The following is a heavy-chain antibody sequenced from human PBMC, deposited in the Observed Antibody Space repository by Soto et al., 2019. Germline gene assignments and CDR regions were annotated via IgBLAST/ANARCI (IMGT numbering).Heavy chain of an antibody. J-gene: IGHJ5*02. Sequence: SETLSLTCTVSGGSISGYYWSWIRQPPGKGLEWIGHIYYSGSTNYNPSLKSRVTISVDTSNSQFSLKVSSVTAADTAVYYCARAIAAGGTNWFDPWGQGTLVTVS. CDR1: GGSISGYY. CDR3: ARAIAAGGTNWFDP. V-gene: IGHV4-59*01. D-gene: IGHD6-13*01. CDR2: IYYSGST.